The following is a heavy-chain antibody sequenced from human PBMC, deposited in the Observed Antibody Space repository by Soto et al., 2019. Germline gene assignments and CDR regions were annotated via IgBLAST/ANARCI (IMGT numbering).Heavy chain of an antibody. Sequence: EVQLLESGGGLVQPGGSLRLSCVASGFSFSRYSMNWVRQAPGKGLDWVAYLSGSSSSSVYYADSVKGRFTISRDNAKNAVYLQMNSGRAEDTGVYYCARDTGGFDNWGQGTLVTVSS. D-gene: IGHD3-16*01. CDR3: ARDTGGFDN. V-gene: IGHV3-48*01. CDR1: GFSFSRYS. J-gene: IGHJ5*02. CDR2: LSGSSSSSV.